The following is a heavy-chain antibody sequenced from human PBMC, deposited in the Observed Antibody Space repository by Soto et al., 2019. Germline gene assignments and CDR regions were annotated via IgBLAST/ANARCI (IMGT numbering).Heavy chain of an antibody. J-gene: IGHJ3*02. V-gene: IGHV3-30*03. Sequence: VGSLRLSCAASGFTFSSYGMHWVRQAPGKGLEWVAVISYDGSNKYYADSVKGRFTISRDNSKNTLYLQMNSLRAEDTAVYYCARDTGGPSRHDAFDIWGQGTMVTVSS. CDR1: GFTFSSYG. CDR2: ISYDGSNK. D-gene: IGHD3-10*01. CDR3: ARDTGGPSRHDAFDI.